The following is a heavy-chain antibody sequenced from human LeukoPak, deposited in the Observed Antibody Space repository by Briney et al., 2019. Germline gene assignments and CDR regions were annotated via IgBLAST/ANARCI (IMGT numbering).Heavy chain of an antibody. V-gene: IGHV3-48*02. J-gene: IGHJ4*02. CDR1: GFTLNSYN. Sequence: GGSLRLSCAASGFTLNSYNMNWVRQAPGKGLEWVSYISSNSSTIFYADSVKGRFTISRDNVKNSLFLQLNSLRDEDTAVYYCARDDDAFGGQGTLVNVSS. CDR3: ARDDDAF. D-gene: IGHD1-1*01. CDR2: ISSNSSTI.